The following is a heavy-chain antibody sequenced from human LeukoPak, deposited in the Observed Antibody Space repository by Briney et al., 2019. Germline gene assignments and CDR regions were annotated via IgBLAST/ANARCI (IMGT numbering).Heavy chain of an antibody. D-gene: IGHD4-17*01. J-gene: IGHJ4*02. CDR1: GFTFSSYA. CDR3: AKFYYGDRKNADY. Sequence: GESLKISCAASGFTFSSYAMSWVRQAPGKGLEWVSAISGSGGSTYYADSVKGRFTISRDNSKNTLYLQMNSLRAEGTAVYYCAKFYYGDRKNADYWGQGTLVTVSS. V-gene: IGHV3-23*01. CDR2: ISGSGGST.